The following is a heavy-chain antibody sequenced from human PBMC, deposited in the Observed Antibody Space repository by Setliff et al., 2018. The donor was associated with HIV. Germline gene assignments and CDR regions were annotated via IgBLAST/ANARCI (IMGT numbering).Heavy chain of an antibody. D-gene: IGHD4-17*01. CDR2: IHHNGDT. V-gene: IGHV4-38-2*02. Sequence: SETLSLTCGVSGYSISSDYCWTWIRQPPGKALEWIGYIHHNGDTNFNPSLKSRVSMSVDTSNNRVSLRLSSVTAADTAMYYCVRDDYGYNGKGFDYWGPGTLVTVSS. J-gene: IGHJ4*02. CDR1: GYSISSDYC. CDR3: VRDDYGYNGKGFDY.